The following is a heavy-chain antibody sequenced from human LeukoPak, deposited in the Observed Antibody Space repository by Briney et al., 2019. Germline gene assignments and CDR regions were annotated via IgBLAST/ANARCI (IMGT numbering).Heavy chain of an antibody. Sequence: PSETLSLTCTVSSGSISSNSYYWGWIRQPPGKGLEWIVSFYFSGSTYYNPSLKSRVTIYVHTSKNQVSLNLNSVTAPDTAVDYCARQSDYGFDYWGQGPLVTVSS. D-gene: IGHD4-17*01. J-gene: IGHJ4*02. CDR1: SGSISSNSYY. V-gene: IGHV4-39*01. CDR2: FYFSGST. CDR3: ARQSDYGFDY.